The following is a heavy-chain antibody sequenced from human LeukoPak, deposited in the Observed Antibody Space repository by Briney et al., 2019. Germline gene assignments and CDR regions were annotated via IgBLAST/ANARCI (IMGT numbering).Heavy chain of an antibody. V-gene: IGHV1-2*02. D-gene: IGHD1-7*01. Sequence: ASVKVSCKASGHMFADYYIHWVRQAPGQGLELMGWMSVDSGGTKYAQKFQGRVTMTRDTSISTAFMDLTRLRFDDTAVYYCARDSKLTGTSFDSWGQGTLVTVSS. CDR2: MSVDSGGT. J-gene: IGHJ4*02. CDR3: ARDSKLTGTSFDS. CDR1: GHMFADYY.